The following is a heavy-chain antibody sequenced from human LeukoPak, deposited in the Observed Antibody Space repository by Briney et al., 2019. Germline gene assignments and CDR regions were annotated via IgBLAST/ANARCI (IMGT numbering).Heavy chain of an antibody. CDR2: IKQDGSEK. Sequence: GGSLRLSCAASGFTFSSYSMNWVRQAPGKGLEWVANIKQDGSEKYYVDSVKGRFTISRDNAKNSLYLQMNSLRAEDTAVYYCARADYSSNWYPKGYFDYWGQGTLVTVSS. J-gene: IGHJ4*02. D-gene: IGHD6-13*01. CDR1: GFTFSSYS. CDR3: ARADYSSNWYPKGYFDY. V-gene: IGHV3-7*01.